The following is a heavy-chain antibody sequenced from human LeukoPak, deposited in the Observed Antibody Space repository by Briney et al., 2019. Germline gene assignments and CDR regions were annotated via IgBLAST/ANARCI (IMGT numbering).Heavy chain of an antibody. Sequence: GESLKISCQGSGYSFPSSWIGWVRQTPGEGLELMGIIYPGDSDTRYSPSFQGQVTISVDRSITTAYLQWSSLKASDTAMYFCARIGSRPYFDYWGQGTLVTVSS. J-gene: IGHJ4*02. CDR2: IYPGDSDT. V-gene: IGHV5-51*01. CDR3: ARIGSRPYFDY. CDR1: GYSFPSSW.